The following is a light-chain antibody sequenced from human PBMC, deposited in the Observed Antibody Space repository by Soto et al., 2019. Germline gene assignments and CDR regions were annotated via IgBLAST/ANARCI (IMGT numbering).Light chain of an antibody. CDR2: GAS. CDR3: QQYTNWRT. Sequence: EIVMTQSPATLSVSPGGGATLSCRASQNVRSNLAWYQQRPGQAPRLLIYGASTRATGIPTRFSGSGSGTEFTLTISSLQSEDFAVYYCQQYTNWRTFGQGTKVDI. V-gene: IGKV3-15*01. CDR1: QNVRSN. J-gene: IGKJ1*01.